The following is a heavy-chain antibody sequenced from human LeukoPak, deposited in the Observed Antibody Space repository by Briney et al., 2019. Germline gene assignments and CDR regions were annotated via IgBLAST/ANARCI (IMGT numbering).Heavy chain of an antibody. J-gene: IGHJ6*03. CDR1: GGSFSSSSYY. V-gene: IGHV4-39*01. Sequence: SETLSLTCTVSGGSFSSSSYYWGRIRQPPGKGLEWIGSIYYSGSTYYNPSLKSRVTISVDTSKNQFSLKLSSVTAADTAVYYCARLTPILRGLYYYYYYMDVWGKGTTVTVSS. CDR2: IYYSGST. CDR3: ARLTPILRGLYYYYYYMDV. D-gene: IGHD4-17*01.